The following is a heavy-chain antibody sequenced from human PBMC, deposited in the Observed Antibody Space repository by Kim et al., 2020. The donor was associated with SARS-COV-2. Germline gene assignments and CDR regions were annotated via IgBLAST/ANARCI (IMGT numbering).Heavy chain of an antibody. Sequence: GGSLRLSCAASGFIFSNYAMNWVRQAPGKGLEWISYISVGSDKIFYADSVKGRFTISRDNAKNSLYLQMNSLRDEDTALYYCTRNTAPVDWGQGTLVIVSS. CDR2: ISVGSDKI. CDR3: TRNTAPVD. J-gene: IGHJ4*02. D-gene: IGHD6-13*01. V-gene: IGHV3-48*02. CDR1: GFIFSNYA.